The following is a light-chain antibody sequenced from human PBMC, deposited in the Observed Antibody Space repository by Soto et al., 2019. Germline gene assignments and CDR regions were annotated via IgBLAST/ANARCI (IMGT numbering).Light chain of an antibody. Sequence: EIVLTQSPATLSLSPGERATLSCRASQSVSSYLAWYQQKPGQAPRLLIYDASNRATGIPARFSGSGSGTNFTLTISSLEPEDFAIYYWRQPSNWLPTCTFGQGTEVDIK. V-gene: IGKV3-11*01. J-gene: IGKJ1*01. CDR3: RQPSNWLPTCT. CDR2: DAS. CDR1: QSVSSY.